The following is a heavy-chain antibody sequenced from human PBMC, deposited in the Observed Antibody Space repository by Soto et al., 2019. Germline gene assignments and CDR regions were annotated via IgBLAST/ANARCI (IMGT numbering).Heavy chain of an antibody. D-gene: IGHD3-3*01. CDR3: ARSDVWTGYYALDY. CDR1: GFAFSSYE. V-gene: IGHV3-48*03. J-gene: IGHJ4*02. CDR2: ISSSGTTM. Sequence: GGSLRLSCGASGFAFSSYEMNWDRQAPGKGLEWVSYISSSGTTMYYADSVQGRFTISRDNAKNSLYLQMSSLRAEDTAIYYCARSDVWTGYYALDYWGQGALVTVSS.